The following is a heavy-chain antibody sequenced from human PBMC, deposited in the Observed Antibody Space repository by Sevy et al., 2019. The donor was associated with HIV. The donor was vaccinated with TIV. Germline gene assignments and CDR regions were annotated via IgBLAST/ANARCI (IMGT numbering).Heavy chain of an antibody. CDR2: IWYDGSNK. V-gene: IGHV3-33*01. D-gene: IGHD3-22*01. Sequence: GGSLRLSCAASGFTFSSYGMHWVRQAPGKGLEWVAVIWYDGSNKYYADSVKGRFAISRDNSTNTLYLQMNSLRAEDTAAYYCARALEVGYYDSSGSQVPGYWGQGTLVTVSS. CDR1: GFTFSSYG. J-gene: IGHJ4*02. CDR3: ARALEVGYYDSSGSQVPGY.